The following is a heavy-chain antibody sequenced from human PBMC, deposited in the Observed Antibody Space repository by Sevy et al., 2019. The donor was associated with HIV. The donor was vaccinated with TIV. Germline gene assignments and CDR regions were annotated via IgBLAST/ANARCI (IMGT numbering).Heavy chain of an antibody. CDR3: ARRRRATYYPIWEFDY. D-gene: IGHD1-26*01. CDR2: ISAYNGNT. CDR1: GYTFTSYG. Sequence: ASVKVSCKASGYTFTSYGISWVRQAPGQGLEWMGWISAYNGNTNYAQKLQGRVTMTTDTSTSTAYMELRSLRSDDTAVYYCARRRRATYYPIWEFDYWGQGTLVTVSS. V-gene: IGHV1-18*01. J-gene: IGHJ4*02.